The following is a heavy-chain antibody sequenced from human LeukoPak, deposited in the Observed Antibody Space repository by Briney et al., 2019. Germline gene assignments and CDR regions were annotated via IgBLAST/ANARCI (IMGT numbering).Heavy chain of an antibody. D-gene: IGHD5-24*01. J-gene: IGHJ4*02. CDR2: ISKDGRNK. Sequence: PGGSLRLSCGASGFTFSSYGMHWVRRAPGKGLDWVAAISKDGRNKYYADSVKGRFTISRDNSRNTLSLEMNSLRSEDTAIYYYARTGTREGINYGIDYWGQGTLVTVSS. CDR3: ARTGTREGINYGIDY. CDR1: GFTFSSYG. V-gene: IGHV3-30*03.